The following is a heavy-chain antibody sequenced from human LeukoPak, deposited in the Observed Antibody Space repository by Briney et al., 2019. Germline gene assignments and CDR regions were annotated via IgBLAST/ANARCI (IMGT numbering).Heavy chain of an antibody. D-gene: IGHD4-17*01. Sequence: PSETLSLTCAVYGGSFSGYYWSWIRQPPGKGLEWIGEINHSGSTYYNPSLKSRVTISVDTSKNQFSLKLSSVTAADTAIYYCARACPLTTVTSWFDPWGQGTLVTVSS. CDR1: GGSFSGYY. J-gene: IGHJ5*02. CDR2: INHSGST. V-gene: IGHV4-34*01. CDR3: ARACPLTTVTSWFDP.